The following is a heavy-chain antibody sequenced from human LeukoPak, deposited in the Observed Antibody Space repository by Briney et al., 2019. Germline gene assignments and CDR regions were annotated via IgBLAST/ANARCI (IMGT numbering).Heavy chain of an antibody. V-gene: IGHV3-23*01. J-gene: IGHJ4*02. Sequence: PGGSLRLSCAASGFTFSNFAMSWVRQSPGKGLEWVSGISTRGDRTYLADSVKGRFTISRDNSKNTLYLQMNSLRAEDTAVYYCAKAAYYDFWSGYYFDYWGQGTLVTVSS. CDR1: GFTFSNFA. CDR3: AKAAYYDFWSGYYFDY. D-gene: IGHD3-3*01. CDR2: ISTRGDRT.